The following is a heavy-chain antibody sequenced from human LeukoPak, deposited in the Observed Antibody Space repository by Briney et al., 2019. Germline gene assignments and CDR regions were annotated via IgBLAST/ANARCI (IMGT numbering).Heavy chain of an antibody. CDR3: ARDSSEVAAAVPFDY. CDR1: GYTFTSYD. V-gene: IGHV1-8*03. D-gene: IGHD6-13*01. CDR2: MNPNSGNT. Sequence: ASVKVSCKASGYTFTSYDINWVRQATGQGLEWMGWMNPNSGNTGYAQKFQGRVTITRNTSISTAYMELSSLRSEDTAVYYCARDSSEVAAAVPFDYWGQGTLVTVSS. J-gene: IGHJ4*02.